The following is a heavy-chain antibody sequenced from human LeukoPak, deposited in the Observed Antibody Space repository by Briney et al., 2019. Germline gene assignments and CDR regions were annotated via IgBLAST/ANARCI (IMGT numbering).Heavy chain of an antibody. D-gene: IGHD1-1*01. CDR2: IYHSGST. V-gene: IGHV4-30-2*01. CDR1: GGSISSGGYS. CDR3: ARCLEGSHFDY. Sequence: SQTLSLTCAVSGGSISSGGYSWSWIRQPPGKGLEWIGYIYHSGSTYYNPSLKSRVTVSVDRSKNQFSLKLSSVTAADTAVYYCARCLEGSHFDYWGQGTLVTVSS. J-gene: IGHJ4*02.